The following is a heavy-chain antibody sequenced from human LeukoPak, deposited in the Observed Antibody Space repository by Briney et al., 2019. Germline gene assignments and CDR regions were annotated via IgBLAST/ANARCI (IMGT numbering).Heavy chain of an antibody. CDR1: GYTFTSYA. J-gene: IGHJ4*02. V-gene: IGHV7-4-1*02. CDR3: ARELPFMTTVTTYFDY. Sequence: ASVKVSCKASGYTFTSYAMNWVRQAPGQGLEWMGWINTNTGHPTYAQGFTGRFVFSLDTSVSTAYLQISSLKAEDTAVYYCARELPFMTTVTTYFDYWGQGTLVTVSS. CDR2: INTNTGHP. D-gene: IGHD4-17*01.